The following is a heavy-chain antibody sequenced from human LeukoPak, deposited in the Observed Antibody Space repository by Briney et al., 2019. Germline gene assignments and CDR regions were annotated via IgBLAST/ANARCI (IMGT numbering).Heavy chain of an antibody. J-gene: IGHJ4*02. CDR3: ARSVGPDILTGYYPGYFDY. CDR1: GGSISSGSYY. CDR2: IYTSGST. V-gene: IGHV4-61*02. D-gene: IGHD3-9*01. Sequence: PSQTLSLTCTVSGGSISSGSYYWSWIRQPAGKGLEWIGRIYTSGSTNYNPSLKSRVTISVDTSKNQFSLKLSSVTAADTAVYYCARSVGPDILTGYYPGYFDYWGQGTLVTVSS.